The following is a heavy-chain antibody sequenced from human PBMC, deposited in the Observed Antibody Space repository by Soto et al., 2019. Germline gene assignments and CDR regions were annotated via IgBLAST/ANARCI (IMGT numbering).Heavy chain of an antibody. CDR1: RFTFSNYY. CDR3: TSTVAPGY. CDR2: ISPSGESI. Sequence: GGSLRLSCAASRFTFSNYYMSWVRQAPGKGPEWVAYISPSGESIHYAESVKGRFTISRDNGKNSLFLQMGSLRADDSAIYYCTSTVAPGYWGQGTLVTVSS. V-gene: IGHV3-11*01. D-gene: IGHD5-12*01. J-gene: IGHJ4*02.